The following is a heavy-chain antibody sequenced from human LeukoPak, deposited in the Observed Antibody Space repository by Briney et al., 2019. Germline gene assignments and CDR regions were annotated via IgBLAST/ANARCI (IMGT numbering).Heavy chain of an antibody. CDR3: AKGRGAAGIFDTMFDP. Sequence: PGGSLRLSCAASGFTFSSYEMNWVRQAPGKGLEWVSYISRSGSTIYYADSVKGRFTISRDNSKNTLYLQMNSLRAEDTAVYYCAKGRGAAGIFDTMFDPWGQGTLVTVSS. D-gene: IGHD6-13*01. CDR2: ISRSGSTI. V-gene: IGHV3-48*03. CDR1: GFTFSSYE. J-gene: IGHJ5*02.